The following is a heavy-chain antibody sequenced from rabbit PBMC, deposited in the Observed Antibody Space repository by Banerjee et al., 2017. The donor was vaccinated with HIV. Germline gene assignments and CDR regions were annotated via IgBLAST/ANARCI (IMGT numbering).Heavy chain of an antibody. CDR3: ARDPAGREDFNL. D-gene: IGHD4-2*01. CDR2: INTSSGNT. J-gene: IGHJ4*01. CDR1: GFSFSNKCV. V-gene: IGHV1S45*01. Sequence: QEQLEESGGDLVKPEGSLTLTCTASGFSFSNKCVMCWVRQAPGKGLEWIGCINTSSGNTVYASWAKGRFTISKTSSTTVTLQMTSLTAADTATYFCARDPAGREDFNLWGPGTLVTVS.